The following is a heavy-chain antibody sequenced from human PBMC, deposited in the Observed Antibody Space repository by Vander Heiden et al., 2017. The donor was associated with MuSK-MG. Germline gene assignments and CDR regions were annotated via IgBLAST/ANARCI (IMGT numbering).Heavy chain of an antibody. D-gene: IGHD3-9*01. CDR1: GFTFTNAW. CDR3: TTDRYYDWLVTVY. CDR2: IKSKTDGGAI. J-gene: IGHJ4*02. Sequence: EVQLVESGGTLVKPGGSLRLSCAASGFTFTNAWMSWVRQAPGKGLEWIGRIKSKTDGGAIHYAAPVKGRFIISRDDSKNTLFLQMNSLRTEDTALYFCTTDRYYDWLVTVYWGQGTLVTVSS. V-gene: IGHV3-15*02.